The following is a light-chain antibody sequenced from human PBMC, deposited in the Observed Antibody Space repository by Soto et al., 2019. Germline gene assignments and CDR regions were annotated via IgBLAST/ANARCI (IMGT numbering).Light chain of an antibody. J-gene: IGKJ2*01. CDR2: GAS. CDR3: QQYGSRTYT. V-gene: IGKV3-20*01. CDR1: QSISSSY. Sequence: IVLTQSPGTLSLSPGDRATLSCRASQSISSSYLAWYHQKPGQAPRLLIYGASSRATGIPDRFSGSGSGTDFTLTISRLEPEDFAVYYCQQYGSRTYTFGQGTKLEIK.